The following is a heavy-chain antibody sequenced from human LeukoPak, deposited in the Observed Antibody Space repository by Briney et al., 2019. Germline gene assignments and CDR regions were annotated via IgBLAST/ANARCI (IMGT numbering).Heavy chain of an antibody. CDR1: GFTFSSYS. V-gene: IGHV3-21*01. J-gene: IGHJ1*01. Sequence: PGGSLRLSCAASGFTFSSYSMNWVRQAPGKGLEWVSSISSSSTYIYYADSVKGRFAISRDSAKNSLYLQMNSLTAEDTAVYYCARDMNTVTTAYFHHWGQGTLVTVTS. CDR2: ISSSSTYI. D-gene: IGHD4-17*01. CDR3: ARDMNTVTTAYFHH.